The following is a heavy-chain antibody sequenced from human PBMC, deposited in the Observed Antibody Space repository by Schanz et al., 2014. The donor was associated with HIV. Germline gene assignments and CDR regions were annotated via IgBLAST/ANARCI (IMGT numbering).Heavy chain of an antibody. CDR1: GYTFTAYY. V-gene: IGHV1-2*02. CDR3: ARDLVDSSTWYDVFDI. Sequence: QVQLVQSGAEVKKPGASVKVSCKASGYTFTAYYIHWVRQAPGQGLEWMGWINPNSGGTNSAQKFQGRVTMSMDTSISTAYMEVRSLRSDDTALYFCARDLVDSSTWYDVFDIWGPGTMVTVSS. J-gene: IGHJ3*02. D-gene: IGHD6-13*01. CDR2: INPNSGGT.